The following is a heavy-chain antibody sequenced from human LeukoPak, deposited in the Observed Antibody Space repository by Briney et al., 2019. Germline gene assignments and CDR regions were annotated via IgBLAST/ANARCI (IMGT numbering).Heavy chain of an antibody. CDR1: GFTFRSYG. D-gene: IGHD6-19*01. CDR2: VSYDDSRK. J-gene: IGHJ4*02. CDR3: ARDRDAGYNSGWNPFDY. Sequence: GRSLRLSCAASGFTFRSYGMHWVRRAPGKGLEWVAVVSYDDSRKYYADSVKGRFTISRDNSNNVVYLQMNSLRPEDTAVYYCARDRDAGYNSGWNPFDYWGQGMLVTVSS. V-gene: IGHV3-30*03.